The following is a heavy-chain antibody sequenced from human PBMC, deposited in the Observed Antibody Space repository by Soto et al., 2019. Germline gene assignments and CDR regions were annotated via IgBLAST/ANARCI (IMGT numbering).Heavy chain of an antibody. Sequence: ASVKVSCKASGYTFTGYYMHWVRQAPGQGLEWMGWINPNSGGTNYAQKFQGWVTMTRDTSISTAYMELSRLRSDDTAVYYCARVTASNYYYYYYMDVWGKGTTVTVSS. CDR3: ARVTASNYYYYYYMDV. CDR1: GYTFTGYY. V-gene: IGHV1-2*04. CDR2: INPNSGGT. J-gene: IGHJ6*03.